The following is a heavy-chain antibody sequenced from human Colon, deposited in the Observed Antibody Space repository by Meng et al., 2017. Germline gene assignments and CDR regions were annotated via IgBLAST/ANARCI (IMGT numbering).Heavy chain of an antibody. CDR2: IRGNGEST. J-gene: IGHJ3*02. CDR3: ASKSYDMRRSEAFDI. CDR1: GFSFSNYA. V-gene: IGHV3-64*02. D-gene: IGHD3-22*01. Sequence: GESLKISCAASGFSFSNYAIHWVRQAPGKGLEYISSIRGNGESTYYADSVDGRFTISRDNSKNTVYLQMGSLRAEDMAVYYCASKSYDMRRSEAFDIWGQGTMVTVSS.